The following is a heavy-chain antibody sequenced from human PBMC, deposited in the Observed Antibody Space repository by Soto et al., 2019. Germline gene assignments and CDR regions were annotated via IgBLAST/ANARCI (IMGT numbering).Heavy chain of an antibody. J-gene: IGHJ4*02. CDR1: GYTFTSYG. Sequence: QVQLVQSGAEVKKPGDSVRVSCKASGYTFTSYGIGWVRQAPGQGLEWMGWISANNGNTKYAQKVQGRVTMTTDASTRTGYMELRSLRSDDAAVYYCARDGYFDHWGQGTLVTVSS. CDR3: ARDGYFDH. CDR2: ISANNGNT. V-gene: IGHV1-18*01.